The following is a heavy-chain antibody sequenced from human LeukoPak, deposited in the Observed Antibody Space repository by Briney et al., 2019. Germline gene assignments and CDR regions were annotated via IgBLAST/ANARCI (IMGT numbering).Heavy chain of an antibody. D-gene: IGHD2-8*01. Sequence: SETLSLTCTVSGGSISSGSYYWSWIRQPAGKGLEWIGGIYTSGSTNYNPSLKSRVTISVDTSKNQFSLKLSSVTAADTAVYYCAGDGPEYCTNGVCGIDWGQGTLVTVSS. CDR2: IYTSGST. J-gene: IGHJ4*02. CDR3: AGDGPEYCTNGVCGID. V-gene: IGHV4-61*02. CDR1: GGSISSGSYY.